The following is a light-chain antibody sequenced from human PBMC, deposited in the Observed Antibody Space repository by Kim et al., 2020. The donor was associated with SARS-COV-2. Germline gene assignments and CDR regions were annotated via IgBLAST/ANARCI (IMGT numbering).Light chain of an antibody. CDR1: QNFKNNF. V-gene: IGKV3-20*01. CDR3: QQYGSSGSFGEGTT. Sequence: ATLSCRASQNFKNNFLAWYQQRLGRAPRLLIFGASTTAIGVPDRFSGSGSGTDFTLTISRLEPEDSAIYYCQQYGSSGSFGEGTTFGQGTKVDIK. J-gene: IGKJ1*01. CDR2: GAS.